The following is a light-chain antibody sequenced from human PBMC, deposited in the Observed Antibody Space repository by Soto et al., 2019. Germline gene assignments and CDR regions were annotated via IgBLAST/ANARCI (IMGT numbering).Light chain of an antibody. CDR2: DAS. Sequence: DIQMTQSPSTLSASVGDRFTITCLASQSIRGWLAWYQQRPGKAPKVLIYDASSLESGVPQRFSGSGSGTEFTLTISSLQTDDFATYYCQHYNSYSEAFGQGTKVDIK. CDR3: QHYNSYSEA. V-gene: IGKV1-5*01. CDR1: QSIRGW. J-gene: IGKJ1*01.